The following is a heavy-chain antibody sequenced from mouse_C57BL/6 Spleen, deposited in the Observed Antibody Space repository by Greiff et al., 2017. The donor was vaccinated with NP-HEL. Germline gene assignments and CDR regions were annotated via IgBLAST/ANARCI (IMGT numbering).Heavy chain of an antibody. CDR1: GFTFSDYG. J-gene: IGHJ1*03. CDR2: ISSGSSTI. Sequence: EVKLMESGGGLVKPGGSLKLSCAASGFTFSDYGMHWVRQAPEKGLEWVAYISSGSSTIYYADTVKGRFTISRDNAKNTLFLQMTSLRSEDTAMYYFARTHYGSSYWYFDVWGTGTTVTVSS. CDR3: ARTHYGSSYWYFDV. D-gene: IGHD1-1*01. V-gene: IGHV5-17*01.